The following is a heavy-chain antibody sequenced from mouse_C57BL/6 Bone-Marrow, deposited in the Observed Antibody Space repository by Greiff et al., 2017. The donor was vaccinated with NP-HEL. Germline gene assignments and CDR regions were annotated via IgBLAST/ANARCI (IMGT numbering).Heavy chain of an antibody. D-gene: IGHD2-3*01. Sequence: LVESGPELVKPGASVKISCKASGYAFSSSWMNWVKQRPGKGLEWIGRIYPGDGDTNYNGKFKGKATLTADKSSSTAYMQLSSLTSEESAVYCCARRGPIYDGCCWGQGTTLTVSS. CDR1: GYAFSSSW. J-gene: IGHJ2*01. V-gene: IGHV1-82*01. CDR3: ARRGPIYDGCC. CDR2: IYPGDGDT.